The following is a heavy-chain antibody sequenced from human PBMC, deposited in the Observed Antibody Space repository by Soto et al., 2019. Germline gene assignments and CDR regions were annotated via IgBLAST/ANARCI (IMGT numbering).Heavy chain of an antibody. CDR2: IKEDGTEK. D-gene: IGHD1-26*01. J-gene: IGHJ4*02. CDR1: GFNFNNYW. V-gene: IGHV3-7*01. Sequence: GGSLRLSCAASGFNFNNYWMTWVRRAPGKGLEWVANIKEDGTEKYYVDSVKGRFTISRDNAKKSVYPQLNSLRAEDTAVYHWARTDNTGSYCYVYWGQGSLVTVSS. CDR3: ARTDNTGSYCYVY.